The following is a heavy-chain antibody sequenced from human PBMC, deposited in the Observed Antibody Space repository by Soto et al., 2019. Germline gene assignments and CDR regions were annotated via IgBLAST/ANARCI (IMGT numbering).Heavy chain of an antibody. CDR1: GFTFSSYT. J-gene: IGHJ4*02. CDR2: IGTSSSYI. CDR3: ARAAFSYSTISAFPY. V-gene: IGHV3-21*06. Sequence: GGSLRLSCVASGFTFSSYTMSWVRQAPGKGLEWVSSIGTSSSYIYYADSVEGRFTISRDNAQNSVFLQMDSLRAEDTAVYYCARAAFSYSTISAFPYWGQGTLVTVS. D-gene: IGHD5-12*01.